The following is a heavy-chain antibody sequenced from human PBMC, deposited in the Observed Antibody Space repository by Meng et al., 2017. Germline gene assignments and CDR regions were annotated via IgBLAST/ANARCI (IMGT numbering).Heavy chain of an antibody. Sequence: TLNELVPNPVKPTQTRTLTCTFSGFSLSTSGVGVGWIRQPPGKALEWLALIYWDDDKRYSPSLKSRLTITKDTSKNQVVLTMTNMDPVDTATYYCAHRPNVEMATYHFDYWGQGTLVTVSS. CDR2: IYWDDDK. CDR3: AHRPNVEMATYHFDY. CDR1: GFSLSTSGVG. D-gene: IGHD5-24*01. J-gene: IGHJ4*02. V-gene: IGHV2-5*02.